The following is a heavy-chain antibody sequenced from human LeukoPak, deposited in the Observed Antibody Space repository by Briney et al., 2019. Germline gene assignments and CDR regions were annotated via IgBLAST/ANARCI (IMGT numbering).Heavy chain of an antibody. Sequence: RPGGSLRLSCEASGFSFDDYGMSWVRQAPGKGLEWVSGINWNGGSTGYADSVKGRFTISRDNAKNSLYLQMNSLRAEDTALYYCARGFWFGELSPHISDPWGQGTLVTVSS. V-gene: IGHV3-20*04. CDR1: GFSFDDYG. J-gene: IGHJ5*02. CDR2: INWNGGST. CDR3: ARGFWFGELSPHISDP. D-gene: IGHD3-10*01.